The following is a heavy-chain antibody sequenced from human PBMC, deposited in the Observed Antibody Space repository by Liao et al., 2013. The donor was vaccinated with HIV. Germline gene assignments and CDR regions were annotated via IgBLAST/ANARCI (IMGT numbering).Heavy chain of an antibody. J-gene: IGHJ6*03. CDR3: ARGVREAAAGSALYYYYYMDV. V-gene: IGHV4-59*01. CDR1: GGSIRSFS. Sequence: QVQLQESGPGLVKPSETLSLTCSVSGGSIRSFSWSWIRQPPGKGLEWVGSIASTGSTHYNPSLESRVSISVDTSRNQFSLTLTSVTPADTAVYFCARGVREAAAGSALYYYYYMDVWGKGTTVTVSS. CDR2: IASTGST. D-gene: IGHD6-13*01.